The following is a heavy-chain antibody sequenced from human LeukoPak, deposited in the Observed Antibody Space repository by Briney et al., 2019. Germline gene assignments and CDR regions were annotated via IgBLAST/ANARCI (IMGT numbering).Heavy chain of an antibody. D-gene: IGHD2-2*01. CDR3: ARATFIVLVPAAKWPVAPGVVDY. CDR1: GYSITSSYY. V-gene: IGHV4-38-2*02. J-gene: IGHJ4*02. CDR2: IYLSGRT. Sequence: SETLSLTCTLSGYSITSSYYWGWIRQPPGKGRGWFGSIYLSGRTYYNPSRKSRVTIAVDTSKNHFPLKLSSVTAADTAVYYCARATFIVLVPAAKWPVAPGVVDYWGQGTLVTVLS.